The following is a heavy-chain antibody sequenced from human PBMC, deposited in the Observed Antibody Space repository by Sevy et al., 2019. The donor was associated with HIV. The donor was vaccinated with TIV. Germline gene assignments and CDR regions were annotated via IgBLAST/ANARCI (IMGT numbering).Heavy chain of an antibody. CDR3: ARESIGTVGDFDY. Sequence: SETLFLTCTVSGGSFNNYYWSWIRQPPGKGLQWIGYIYYSGSTNYNPSLKSRVTMSLDTSKNQFSLKLSSVTAADTAIYYCARESIGTVGDFDYWGQGTLVTVSS. J-gene: IGHJ4*02. D-gene: IGHD6-6*01. V-gene: IGHV4-59*01. CDR2: IYYSGST. CDR1: GGSFNNYY.